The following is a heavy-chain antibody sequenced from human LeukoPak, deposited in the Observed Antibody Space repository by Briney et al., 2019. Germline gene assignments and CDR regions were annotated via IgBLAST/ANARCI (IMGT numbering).Heavy chain of an antibody. D-gene: IGHD6-13*01. CDR2: IWYDGSKT. Sequence: GGSLRLSCIASGFIFSSYGMNWVRQAPGKGLEWVAFIWYDGSKTFYSDSVKGRFTVSRDNSKNTLYLQMNSMRGEDTAVYYCARSSYPYYFDYWGQGTLVTVSS. J-gene: IGHJ4*02. CDR3: ARSSYPYYFDY. CDR1: GFIFSSYG. V-gene: IGHV3-33*01.